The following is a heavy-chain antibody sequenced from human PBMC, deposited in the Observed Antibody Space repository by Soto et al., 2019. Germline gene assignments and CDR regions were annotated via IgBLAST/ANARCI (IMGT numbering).Heavy chain of an antibody. V-gene: IGHV4-34*01. CDR2: INHSGSV. CDR1: GGSFNSYF. J-gene: IGHJ2*01. CDR3: ARGTREGWYFDL. Sequence: QVQLQQWGAGLLKPSETLSLTCAVYGGSFNSYFWNWIRQPPVRGLEWIGKINHSGSVNYNPSLKSRFTMSVDTSKNQFSLKLSSVIAADTAVYYCARGTREGWYFDLWGRGTLVTVSS.